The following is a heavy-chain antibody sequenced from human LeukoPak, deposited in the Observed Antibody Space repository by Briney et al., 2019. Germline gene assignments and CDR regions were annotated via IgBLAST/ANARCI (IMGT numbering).Heavy chain of an antibody. Sequence: SETLSLTCTVSGGSISSYYWSWIRQPPGKGLEWIGYLYYSGSTNYNPSLKSRVTISVDTSKNQFSLKLSSVTAADTAVYYCARALGYSFDYWGQGTLVTVSS. V-gene: IGHV4-59*01. D-gene: IGHD2-15*01. CDR2: LYYSGST. CDR1: GGSISSYY. CDR3: ARALGYSFDY. J-gene: IGHJ4*02.